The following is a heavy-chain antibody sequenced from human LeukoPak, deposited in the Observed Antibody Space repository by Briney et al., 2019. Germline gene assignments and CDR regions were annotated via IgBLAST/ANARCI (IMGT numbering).Heavy chain of an antibody. V-gene: IGHV4-39*07. Sequence: PSQTLSLTCTVSGGSISSSSYYWGWIRQPPGKGLEWIGSIYYSGSTYYNPSLKSRVTIPVDTSKNQFSLKLSSVTAADTAVYYCARDNYGDYYFDYWGQGTLVTVSS. J-gene: IGHJ4*02. CDR1: GGSISSSSYY. D-gene: IGHD4-17*01. CDR3: ARDNYGDYYFDY. CDR2: IYYSGST.